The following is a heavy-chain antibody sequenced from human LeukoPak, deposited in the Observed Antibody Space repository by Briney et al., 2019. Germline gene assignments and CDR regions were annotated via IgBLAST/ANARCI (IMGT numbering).Heavy chain of an antibody. CDR3: AKTWYSTSMDY. J-gene: IGHJ4*02. CDR1: GFTLRNYA. V-gene: IGHV3-23*01. D-gene: IGHD6-6*01. Sequence: QPGGSQRLSCAASGFTLRNYAMSWVRRAPGKGLECVSVISNSGDDTYYADSVKGRFTISRDNSRNMLYLQMNSLRAEDTAVYYCAKTWYSTSMDYWGQGTLVAVSS. CDR2: ISNSGDDT.